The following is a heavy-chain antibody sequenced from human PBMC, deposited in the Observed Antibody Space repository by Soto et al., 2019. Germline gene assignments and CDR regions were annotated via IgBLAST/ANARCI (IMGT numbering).Heavy chain of an antibody. V-gene: IGHV3-23*01. CDR3: PKDGPLPPPYYSNGMAV. CDR2: ISGSGGST. D-gene: IGHD2-21*02. Sequence: GGSLRLSCAASGFTFSSYAMSWVRQAPGKGLEWVSAISGSGGSTYYADSVKGRFTISRDNSKNTRYLQMNSLRAEDAAVYDCPKDGPLPPPYYSNGMAVWGNGTRATLSS. J-gene: IGHJ6*04. CDR1: GFTFSSYA.